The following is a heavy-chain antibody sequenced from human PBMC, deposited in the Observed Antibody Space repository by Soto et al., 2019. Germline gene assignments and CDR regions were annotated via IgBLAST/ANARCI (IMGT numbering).Heavy chain of an antibody. CDR2: FHYTGSA. V-gene: IGHV4-39*02. CDR3: ARDKITGLFDY. Sequence: SETLFLTCTVSGDSISSTNFYWGWIRQPPGKGLEWIGSFHYTGSAYYNPSLKSRVTTSVDTSKNQFSLKLSSVTAADTAVYYCARDKITGLFDYWGQGTLVTVSS. CDR1: GDSISSTNFY. J-gene: IGHJ4*02. D-gene: IGHD2-8*02.